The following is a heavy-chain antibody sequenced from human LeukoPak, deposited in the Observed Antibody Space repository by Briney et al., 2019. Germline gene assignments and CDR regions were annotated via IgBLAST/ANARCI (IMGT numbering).Heavy chain of an antibody. Sequence: GGSLRLSCAASGFTFSNYWMNWVRQAPGQGLEWVANIKQDGSEKYYVDSVKGRFTISRDNAKNSLYLQMNRLRAEDTAVYYCARDSGYALDYWGQGTLVTVSS. CDR1: GFTFSNYW. CDR3: ARDSGYALDY. CDR2: IKQDGSEK. V-gene: IGHV3-7*01. D-gene: IGHD5-12*01. J-gene: IGHJ4*02.